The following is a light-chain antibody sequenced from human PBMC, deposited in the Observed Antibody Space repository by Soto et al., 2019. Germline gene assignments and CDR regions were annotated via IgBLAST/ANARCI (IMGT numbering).Light chain of an antibody. CDR2: GNS. Sequence: QSVLTQPPSVSGAPGQRVTISCTGSSSNIGAGYDVYWYQQLPGTAPKLLIYGNSNRPSGVPDRFSGSKSGTSASLAINGLQAEDEADYYCQSYDRSLFWVFGGGTKLTVL. J-gene: IGLJ3*02. CDR1: SSNIGAGYD. CDR3: QSYDRSLFWV. V-gene: IGLV1-40*01.